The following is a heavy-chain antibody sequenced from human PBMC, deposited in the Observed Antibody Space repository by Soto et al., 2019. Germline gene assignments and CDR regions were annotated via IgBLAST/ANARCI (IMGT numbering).Heavy chain of an antibody. V-gene: IGHV3-30*18. J-gene: IGHJ6*02. Sequence: GRSLRLSCAASGFTFSSYGMHWVRPAPGKGLEWVAVISYDGSNKYYADSVKGRFTISRDNSKNTLYLQMNSLRAEDTAVYHCAKAPPTGYYGMDVWGQGTTVTVS. CDR3: AKAPPTGYYGMDV. CDR2: ISYDGSNK. CDR1: GFTFSSYG.